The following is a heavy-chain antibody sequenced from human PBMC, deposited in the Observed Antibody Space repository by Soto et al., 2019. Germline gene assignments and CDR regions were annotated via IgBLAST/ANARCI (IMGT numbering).Heavy chain of an antibody. J-gene: IGHJ4*02. V-gene: IGHV3-53*01. CDR1: GFTVSSTH. Sequence: PGGSLRLSCAASGFTVSSTHMTWVRQAPGNGLEWVSLIYSDTTTYYADSVKGRFTISRDNLKNIVFLQMNNLRADDTAVYYCARGRASNSDFDYWGQGTLVTVSS. CDR3: ARGRASNSDFDY. CDR2: IYSDTTT. D-gene: IGHD1-1*01.